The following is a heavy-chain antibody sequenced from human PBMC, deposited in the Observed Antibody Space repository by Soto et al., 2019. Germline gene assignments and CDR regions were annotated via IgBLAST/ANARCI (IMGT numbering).Heavy chain of an antibody. CDR2: ISAYNGNT. J-gene: IGHJ4*02. Sequence: ASVKVSCKASGYSFISYGISWVRQAPEQGLEWMGWISAYNGNTHYAQKFQGRVTMTTDTSTNTAYMELDSLRYDDTAVYYCARVVPADLKREHPAPQEHWGQGTLVTVSS. D-gene: IGHD1-26*01. V-gene: IGHV1-18*04. CDR1: GYSFISYG. CDR3: ARVVPADLKREHPAPQEH.